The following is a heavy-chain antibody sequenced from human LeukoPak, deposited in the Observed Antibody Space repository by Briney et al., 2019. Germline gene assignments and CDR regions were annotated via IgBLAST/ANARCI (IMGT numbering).Heavy chain of an antibody. J-gene: IGHJ5*02. CDR1: GSTFSSYA. CDR3: AKDRGVIAAAGNWFDP. Sequence: PGGSLRLSCAASGSTFSSYAMSWVRQAPGKGLEWVSAISGSGGSTYYADSVKGRFTISRDNSKNTLYLQMNSLRAEDTAVYYCAKDRGVIAAAGNWFDPWGQGTLVTVSS. D-gene: IGHD6-13*01. V-gene: IGHV3-23*01. CDR2: ISGSGGST.